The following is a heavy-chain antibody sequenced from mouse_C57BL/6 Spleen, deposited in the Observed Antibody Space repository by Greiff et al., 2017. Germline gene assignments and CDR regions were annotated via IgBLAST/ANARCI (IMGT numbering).Heavy chain of an antibody. J-gene: IGHJ4*01. CDR1: GYTFTSYW. D-gene: IGHD2-1*01. CDR3: ARGDYGNYPYYAMDY. Sequence: QVQLKQPGAELVKPGASVKLSCKASGYTFTSYWMHWVKQRPGQGLEWIGMIHPNSGSTNYNEKFKSKATLTVDKSSSTAYMQLSSLTSEDSAVYYCARGDYGNYPYYAMDYWGQGTSVTVSS. CDR2: IHPNSGST. V-gene: IGHV1-64*01.